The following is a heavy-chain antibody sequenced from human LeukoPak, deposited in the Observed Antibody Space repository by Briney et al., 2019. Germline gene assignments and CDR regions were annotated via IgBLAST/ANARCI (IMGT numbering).Heavy chain of an antibody. V-gene: IGHV4-30-4*01. CDR2: IYYSGST. D-gene: IGHD2-2*01. J-gene: IGHJ6*02. CDR1: GGSISSGDYY. CDR3: ARCIIVVVPAAPSYYYYGMDV. Sequence: SQTLSLTCTVSGGSISSGDYYWSWIRQPPGKGLEWIGYIYYSGSTYYNPSLKSRVTISVDTSKNQFSLKLSSVTAADTAVYYCARCIIVVVPAAPSYYYYGMDVWGQGTTVTVSS.